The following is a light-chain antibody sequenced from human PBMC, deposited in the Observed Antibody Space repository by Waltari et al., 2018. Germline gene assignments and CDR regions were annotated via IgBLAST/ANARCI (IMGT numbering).Light chain of an antibody. CDR2: GAT. Sequence: EVVMTQSPATLSLSPGEGATLSCRASHSVGTSLALYQQKPGRAPTFLIYGATTRATGVPARFSGSGSGTEFTLTISSLRSEDFAIYYCQQYDSWPRTFGQGTRLEIK. CDR1: HSVGTS. CDR3: QQYDSWPRT. J-gene: IGKJ5*01. V-gene: IGKV3-15*01.